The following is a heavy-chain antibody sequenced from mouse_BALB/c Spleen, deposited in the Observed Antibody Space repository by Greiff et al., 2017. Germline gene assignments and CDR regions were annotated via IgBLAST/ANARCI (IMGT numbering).Heavy chain of an antibody. V-gene: IGHV7-3*02. Sequence: EVHLVESGGGLVQPGGSLRLSCATSGFTFTDYYMSWVRQPPGKALEWLGFIRNKANGYTTEYSASVKGRFTISRDNSQSILYLQMNTLRAEDSATYYCARFLYGYDAMDYWGQGTSVTVSS. CDR1: GFTFTDYY. J-gene: IGHJ4*01. D-gene: IGHD2-10*02. CDR2: IRNKANGYTT. CDR3: ARFLYGYDAMDY.